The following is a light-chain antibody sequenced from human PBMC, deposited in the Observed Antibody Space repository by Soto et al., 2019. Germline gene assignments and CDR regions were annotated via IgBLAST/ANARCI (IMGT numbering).Light chain of an antibody. V-gene: IGKV1-39*01. J-gene: IGKJ2*01. Sequence: DIQMTQSPSSLSASVGYRVTITCRASQNINNYLNWYQHKPGQAPKVLIYDVFTLQSGVPSRFSGSGSGTFFTLTISSLQPEDFATYYCQQSYSTPRTFGQGTKVDIK. CDR2: DVF. CDR3: QQSYSTPRT. CDR1: QNINNY.